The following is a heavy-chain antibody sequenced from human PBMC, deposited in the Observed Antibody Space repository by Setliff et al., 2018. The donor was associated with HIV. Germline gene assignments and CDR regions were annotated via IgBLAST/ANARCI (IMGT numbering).Heavy chain of an antibody. CDR3: ANGGSGGQFDH. CDR2: INLVTGKT. Sequence: ASVKVSCKTSGYTFTQSHDLHWVRQVPGQGPEWMGWINLVTGKTAYLQKFQGRVIITRDTSASTAFMEMSSLRSEDTAVYFCANGGSGGQFDHWGQGTLVTGAS. D-gene: IGHD3-16*01. J-gene: IGHJ4*02. V-gene: IGHV1-3*01. CDR1: GYTFTQSHD.